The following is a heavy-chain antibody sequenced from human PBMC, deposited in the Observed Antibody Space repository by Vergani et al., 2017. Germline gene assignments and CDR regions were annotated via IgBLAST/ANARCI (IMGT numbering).Heavy chain of an antibody. D-gene: IGHD6-19*01. V-gene: IGHV3-49*04. J-gene: IGHJ4*02. CDR3: TRGGAVAEFYFDY. Sequence: EVQLLESGGGLVQPGGSLRLSCAASGFTFGDYAMSWVRQAPGKGLEWVGFIRSKAYGGTTEYAASVKGRFTISRDDSKSIAYLQMNSLKTEDTAVYYCTRGGAVAEFYFDYWGQGTLVTVSS. CDR2: IRSKAYGGTT. CDR1: GFTFGDYA.